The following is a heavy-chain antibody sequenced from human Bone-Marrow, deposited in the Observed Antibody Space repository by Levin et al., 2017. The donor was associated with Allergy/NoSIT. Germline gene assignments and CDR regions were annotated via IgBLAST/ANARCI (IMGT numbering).Heavy chain of an antibody. CDR3: ARVQRFYDSSGYSQTDAFDI. CDR1: GGSISSGGYS. J-gene: IGHJ3*02. D-gene: IGHD3-22*01. V-gene: IGHV4-30-2*06. Sequence: SETLSLTCAVSGGSISSGGYSWSWIRQSPGKGLEWIGYIYPSGSTYYNPSLKRRVIISIDKFKNQFSLSLNSLTAADTAVYYCARVQRFYDSSGYSQTDAFDIWGPGTMVTVSS. CDR2: IYPSGST.